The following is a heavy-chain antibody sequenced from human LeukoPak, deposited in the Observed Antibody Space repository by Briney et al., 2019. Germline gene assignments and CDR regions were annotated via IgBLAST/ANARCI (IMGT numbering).Heavy chain of an antibody. V-gene: IGHV4-61*01. J-gene: IGHJ3*02. Sequence: SETLSLTCTVSGGSISSSSYYWGWIRQPPGKGLEWIGYIFYSGSTNYNPSLKSRVTMSLDTSKNQFSLRLSSVTVADTAVYYCARDQLGDAFDIWGQGTMVTVSS. CDR1: GGSISSSSYY. D-gene: IGHD3-16*01. CDR2: IFYSGST. CDR3: ARDQLGDAFDI.